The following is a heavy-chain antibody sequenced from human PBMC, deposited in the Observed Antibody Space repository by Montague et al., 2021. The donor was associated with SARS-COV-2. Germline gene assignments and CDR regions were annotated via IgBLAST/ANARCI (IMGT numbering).Heavy chain of an antibody. V-gene: IGHV4-59*01. CDR2: IYYSGRT. D-gene: IGHD3-22*01. CDR1: GASISTSY. J-gene: IGHJ6*02. CDR3: ARADRRSHDATRLFYYKGMDL. Sequence: SETLSLTCAVSGASISTSYWAWIRQPPGKGLEWIGYIYYSGRTSYNSSLQSRVTISVDTSKNQVSLNLSSVTAADTAVYFCARADRRSHDATRLFYYKGMDLWGQGTTVTVSS.